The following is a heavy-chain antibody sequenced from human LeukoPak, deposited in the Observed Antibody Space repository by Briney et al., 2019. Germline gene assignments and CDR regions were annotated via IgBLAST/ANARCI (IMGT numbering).Heavy chain of an antibody. J-gene: IGHJ5*02. V-gene: IGHV4-4*07. CDR1: GGFISSYY. CDR2: IYTSGST. D-gene: IGHD3-3*01. Sequence: ASETLSLTCTVSGGFISSYYWSWIRQPAGKGLEWIGRIYTSGSTNYSPSLKSRVTISVDKSKNQFSLKLSSVTAADTAVYYCARHPTYYDFWSGLGWFDPWGQGTLVTVSS. CDR3: ARHPTYYDFWSGLGWFDP.